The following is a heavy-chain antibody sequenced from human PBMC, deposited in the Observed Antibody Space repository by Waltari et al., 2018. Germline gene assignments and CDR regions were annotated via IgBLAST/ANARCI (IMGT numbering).Heavy chain of an antibody. V-gene: IGHV3-7*01. Sequence: EVYLVESGGNLVQPGGSLRLSCAAYGFTFSNYWMDWVRQAPGKGLEWVANIKEDGSESHYVDSVKGRFTISRDNAQNLLSLQMDSLRAEDTAVYYCSVSLNDWGQGTLVTVSS. J-gene: IGHJ4*02. CDR2: IKEDGSES. CDR3: SVSLND. CDR1: GFTFSNYW.